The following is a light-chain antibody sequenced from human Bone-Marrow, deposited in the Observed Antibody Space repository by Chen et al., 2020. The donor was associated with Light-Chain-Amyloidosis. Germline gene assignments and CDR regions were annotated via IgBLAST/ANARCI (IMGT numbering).Light chain of an antibody. CDR2: DDS. V-gene: IGLV3-21*02. CDR1: NIGSTS. CDR3: QVWDRSSDRPV. J-gene: IGLJ3*02. Sequence: SYVLTQPSSVSVAPGQTATIACGGNNIGSTSVHWYQQTPGQAPLLVVYDDSDQPSGIPERLSGSNSGNTATLTISRVEAGDEAAYYCQVWDRSSDRPVFGGGTKLTVL.